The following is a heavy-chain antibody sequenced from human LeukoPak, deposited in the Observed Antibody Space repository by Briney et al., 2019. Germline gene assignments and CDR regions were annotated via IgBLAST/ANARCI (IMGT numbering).Heavy chain of an antibody. Sequence: PGESLRLSCVASGFTFSSYGMHWVRQAPGKGLEWVAVISYDGSKKYYADSVKGRFTISRDNSKNTVYLQMNSLRGEDTAVYYCATELHDYGDYWGQGTLVTVSS. J-gene: IGHJ4*02. D-gene: IGHD1-7*01. CDR1: GFTFSSYG. CDR3: ATELHDYGDY. CDR2: ISYDGSKK. V-gene: IGHV3-30*03.